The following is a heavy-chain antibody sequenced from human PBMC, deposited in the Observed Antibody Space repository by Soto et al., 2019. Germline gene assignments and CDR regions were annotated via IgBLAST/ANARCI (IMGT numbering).Heavy chain of an antibody. CDR3: ARNGILYAGDWFDS. V-gene: IGHV4-39*01. D-gene: IGHD3-16*01. CDR1: GGSISSDYY. CDR2: IHSGGLA. Sequence: SETLSLTCAVSGGSISSDYYWGWVRQPPGKGLEWIATIHSGGLAYYNPSLKSRVTILVDTSKNQFSMTLSSVTAADTAVYYCARNGILYAGDWFDSWGQGILVTVSS. J-gene: IGHJ5*01.